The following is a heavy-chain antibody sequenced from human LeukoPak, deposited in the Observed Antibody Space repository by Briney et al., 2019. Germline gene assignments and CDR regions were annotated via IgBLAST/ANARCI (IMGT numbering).Heavy chain of an antibody. CDR3: AKDKSVLRDYYYYYGMDV. J-gene: IGHJ6*02. V-gene: IGHV3-30*18. CDR2: ISYDGSNK. D-gene: IGHD2-8*02. Sequence: GGSLRLSCAASGFTFSSYGMHWVRQAPGKGLEWVAVISYDGSNKYYADSVKGRFTISRDNSKNTLYLQMNSLRAEDTAVYYCAKDKSVLRDYYYYYGMDVWGPGTTVTVSS. CDR1: GFTFSSYG.